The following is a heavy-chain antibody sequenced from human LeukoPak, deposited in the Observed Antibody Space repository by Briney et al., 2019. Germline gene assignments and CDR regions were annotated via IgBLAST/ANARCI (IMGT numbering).Heavy chain of an antibody. CDR2: ISYDGSNK. CDR3: ARGPSGYHNT. Sequence: GGSLRLSCAASGFTFSSYAMHWVRQAPGKGLEWVAVISYDGSNKYYADSVKGRFTISRDNSKDTLYLQMNSLRAEDTAVYYCARGPSGYHNTGGQGALVTVSS. J-gene: IGHJ4*02. D-gene: IGHD5-12*01. V-gene: IGHV3-30*04. CDR1: GFTFSSYA.